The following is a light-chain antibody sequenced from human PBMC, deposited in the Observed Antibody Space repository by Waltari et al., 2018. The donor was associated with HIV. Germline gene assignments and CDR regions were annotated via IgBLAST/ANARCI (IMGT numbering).Light chain of an antibody. CDR1: QSVSSSY. Sequence: EIVLTQSPGTLYLYPGERATSSCRASQSVSSSYLAWYQPKPGQAPSLLIYGASIRATGIPDRFSGSGSGTDFTLTISRLEPDDFAVYYCQQYGSSPWTSGQGTKVEIK. J-gene: IGKJ1*01. CDR2: GAS. CDR3: QQYGSSPWT. V-gene: IGKV3-20*01.